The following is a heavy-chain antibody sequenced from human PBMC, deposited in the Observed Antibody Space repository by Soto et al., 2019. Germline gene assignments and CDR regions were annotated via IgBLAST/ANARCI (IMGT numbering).Heavy chain of an antibody. Sequence: SVKVSCKASGGTFSSYAISWVRQAPGQGLEWMGGIIPIFGTANYAQKFQGRVTITADESTSTAYMELSSLRSEDTAVYYCASSDGVPAAASYYYYYGMDVWGQGTTVTVSS. CDR2: IIPIFGTA. CDR3: ASSDGVPAAASYYYYYGMDV. CDR1: GGTFSSYA. J-gene: IGHJ6*02. D-gene: IGHD2-2*01. V-gene: IGHV1-69*13.